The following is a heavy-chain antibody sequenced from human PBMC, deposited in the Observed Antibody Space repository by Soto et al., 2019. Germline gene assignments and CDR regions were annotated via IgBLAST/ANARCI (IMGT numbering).Heavy chain of an antibody. J-gene: IGHJ4*02. Sequence: EVQLVESGGGLVQPGGSLRLSCAASGFTFSSYWMHWVRQAPGKGLVWVSSINSDGSSTSYADSVKGRITISRDNAKNTLYPQMNSLRAEDTAVYYCAVAVAGPTAIGYWGQGTLVTVSS. V-gene: IGHV3-74*01. CDR2: INSDGSST. D-gene: IGHD6-19*01. CDR3: AVAVAGPTAIGY. CDR1: GFTFSSYW.